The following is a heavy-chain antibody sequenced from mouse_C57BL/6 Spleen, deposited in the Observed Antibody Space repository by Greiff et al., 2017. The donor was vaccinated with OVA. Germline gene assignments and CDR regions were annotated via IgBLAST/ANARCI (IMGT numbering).Heavy chain of an antibody. V-gene: IGHV1-50*01. Sequence: QVQLQQPGAELVKPGASVKLSCKASGYTFTSYWMQWVKQRPGQGLEWIGEIDPSDSYTNYNQKFKGKATLTVDTSSSTSYLQLSSLMSEDSAVYYCARGFIYDGYDGYAMDYWGQGTSVTVSS. CDR2: IDPSDSYT. D-gene: IGHD2-2*01. CDR3: ARGFIYDGYDGYAMDY. J-gene: IGHJ4*01. CDR1: GYTFTSYW.